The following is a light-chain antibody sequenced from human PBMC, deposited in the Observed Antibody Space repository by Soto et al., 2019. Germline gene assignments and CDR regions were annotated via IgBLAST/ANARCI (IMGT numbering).Light chain of an antibody. J-gene: IGKJ4*01. CDR1: QSVSSY. V-gene: IGKV3-11*01. CDR2: DAS. CDR3: QRRTTWPLT. Sequence: EIVLTQSPATLSLSPGERATLSCRASQSVSSYLAWYQQKPGQAPRLLIYDASNRATGIPARFSGSGSGTDFNPPTSSLEPEDFAVYYCQRRTTWPLTFGGGTRVDIK.